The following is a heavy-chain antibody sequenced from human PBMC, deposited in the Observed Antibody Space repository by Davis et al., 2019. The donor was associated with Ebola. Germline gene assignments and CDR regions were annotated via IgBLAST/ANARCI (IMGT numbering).Heavy chain of an antibody. CDR3: ARVGTTTFWYFDL. CDR2: IGKSGGPI. D-gene: IGHD2-21*02. Sequence: GESLKISCAASDCSLSEYEMNWVRQAPGKGLEWSSYIGKSGGPIYYSDSVKGRFLISRDNAENSLHLQITSLRGEDTATYYCARVGTTTFWYFDLWGRGTPVTVSS. V-gene: IGHV3-48*03. CDR1: DCSLSEYE. J-gene: IGHJ2*01.